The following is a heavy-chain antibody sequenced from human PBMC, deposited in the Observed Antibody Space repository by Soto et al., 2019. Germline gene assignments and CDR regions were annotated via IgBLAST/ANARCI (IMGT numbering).Heavy chain of an antibody. J-gene: IGHJ3*02. D-gene: IGHD3-3*01. CDR2: TYYRSKWYN. Sequence: LSLTCAISGDSVSSNSAAWNWIRQSPSRGLEWLGRTYYRSKWYNDYAVSVKSRITINPDTSKNQFSLQLNSVTPEDTAVYYCARSQTEWLLYAVAFDIWGQGTMVTVSS. CDR3: ARSQTEWLLYAVAFDI. V-gene: IGHV6-1*01. CDR1: GDSVSSNSAA.